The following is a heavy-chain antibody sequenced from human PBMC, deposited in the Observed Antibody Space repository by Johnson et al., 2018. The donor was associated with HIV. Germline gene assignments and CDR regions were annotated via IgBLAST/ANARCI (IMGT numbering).Heavy chain of an antibody. CDR3: ARERWLQLGAFDI. CDR2: SGSTK. J-gene: IGHJ3*02. V-gene: IGHV3-11*04. D-gene: IGHD5-24*01. Sequence: SGSTKYYADSVKGRFTISRDNAKNSLYLQMNSLRAEDAAVYFCARERWLQLGAFDIWGQGTLVTVSS.